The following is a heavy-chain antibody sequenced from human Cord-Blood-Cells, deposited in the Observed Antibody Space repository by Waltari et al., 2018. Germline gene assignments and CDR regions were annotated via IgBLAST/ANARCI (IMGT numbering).Heavy chain of an antibody. CDR2: IYYSGST. J-gene: IGHJ4*02. V-gene: IGHV4-39*07. Sequence: QLQLQESGPGLVKPSETLSLTCTVSGGPISSSCYYWGWIRQPPGKGLEWIGSIYYSGSTYYNPSLKSRVTISVDTSKNQFSLKLSSVTAADTAVYYCARRRVGRALDYWGQGTLVTVSS. D-gene: IGHD3-10*01. CDR3: ARRRVGRALDY. CDR1: GGPISSSCYY.